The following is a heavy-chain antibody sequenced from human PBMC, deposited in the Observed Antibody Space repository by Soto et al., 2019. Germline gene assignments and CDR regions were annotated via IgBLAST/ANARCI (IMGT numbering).Heavy chain of an antibody. D-gene: IGHD2-2*01. CDR3: ARGPYCSSTSCYLNYYYYYMDV. CDR2: IHYTGKT. V-gene: IGHV4-59*01. CDR1: GDSLTNYY. Sequence: SETLSLTCTVSGDSLTNYYWAWIRQPPGKGLEWIGYIHYTGKTNYNPSPKSRVTISVDTSKNQFSLRLSSVTAADTAVYYCARGPYCSSTSCYLNYYYYYMDVWGKGTTVTVSS. J-gene: IGHJ6*03.